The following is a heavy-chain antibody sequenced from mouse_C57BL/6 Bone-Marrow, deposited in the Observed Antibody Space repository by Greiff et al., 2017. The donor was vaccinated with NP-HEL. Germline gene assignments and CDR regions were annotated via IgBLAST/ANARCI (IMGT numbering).Heavy chain of an antibody. CDR1: GYSITSGYY. J-gene: IGHJ4*01. Sequence: EVQLVESGPGLVKPSQSLSLTCSVTGYSITSGYYWNWIRQFPGNKLEWMGYISYDGSNNYNPSLKNRISITRDTSKNQFFLKLNSVTTEDTATYYCAREDYYGKGPCAMDYWGQGTSVTVSS. V-gene: IGHV3-6*01. CDR3: AREDYYGKGPCAMDY. D-gene: IGHD1-1*01. CDR2: ISYDGSN.